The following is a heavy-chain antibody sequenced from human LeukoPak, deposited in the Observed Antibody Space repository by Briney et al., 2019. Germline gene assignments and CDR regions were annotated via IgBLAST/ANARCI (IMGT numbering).Heavy chain of an antibody. V-gene: IGHV4-39*01. CDR2: IYYSGST. D-gene: IGHD6-19*01. CDR3: ASSAAGSLDY. CDR1: GGSISSSSYY. J-gene: IGHJ4*02. Sequence: SETLSLTCTVSGGSISSSSYYWGWIRQPPGMGLEWIGSIYYSGSTYYNPSLKSRVTISVDTSKNQFSLKLSSVTAADTAVYYCASSAAGSLDYWGQGTLVTVSS.